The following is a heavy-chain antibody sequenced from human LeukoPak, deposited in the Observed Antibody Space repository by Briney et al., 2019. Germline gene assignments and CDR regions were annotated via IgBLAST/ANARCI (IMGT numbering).Heavy chain of an antibody. CDR2: IYYSGST. V-gene: IGHV4-59*01. CDR3: ARDLSSGWYPRHWFDP. D-gene: IGHD6-19*01. CDR1: GGSISSYY. Sequence: SETLSLTCTVSGGSISSYYWSWIRQPPGKGLEWIGYIYYSGSTNYNPPLKSRVTISVDTSKNQFSMKLSSVTAADTAVYYCARDLSSGWYPRHWFDPWGQGTLVSVSS. J-gene: IGHJ5*02.